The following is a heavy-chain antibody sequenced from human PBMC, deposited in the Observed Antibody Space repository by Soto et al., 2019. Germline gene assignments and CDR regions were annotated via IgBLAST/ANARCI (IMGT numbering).Heavy chain of an antibody. D-gene: IGHD3-3*01. Sequence: RGSLRLSCAASGFNFSSYWMIWVRQAPGKGMEWVANIKQEESEKYYVDSVKGRFTISRDNAKNSLYLQMNILRAEDTAVYYYERRYDFWSGYPYVYYYYMDDWGKGTTVTVTS. CDR1: GFNFSSYW. CDR2: IKQEESEK. J-gene: IGHJ6*03. V-gene: IGHV3-7*03. CDR3: ERRYDFWSGYPYVYYYYMDD.